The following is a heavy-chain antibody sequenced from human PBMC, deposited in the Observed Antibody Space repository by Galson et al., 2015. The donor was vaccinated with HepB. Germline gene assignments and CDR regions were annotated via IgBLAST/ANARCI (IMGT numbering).Heavy chain of an antibody. CDR1: GFSFGSYW. Sequence: SLRLSCATSGFSFGSYWMHWVRQAPGKGLEWVPRIKSDGSGTSYASSVKGRFRISRDNAKDTLFLQMYSLRAEDTAVYYCARDDYGDYAGLDYWGQGTLITVSS. CDR2: IKSDGSGT. CDR3: ARDDYGDYAGLDY. D-gene: IGHD4-17*01. J-gene: IGHJ4*02. V-gene: IGHV3-74*01.